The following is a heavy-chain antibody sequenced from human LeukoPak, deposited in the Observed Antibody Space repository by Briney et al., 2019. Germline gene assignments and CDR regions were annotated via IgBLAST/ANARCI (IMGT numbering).Heavy chain of an antibody. D-gene: IGHD3-9*01. CDR1: GGTFSSYT. Sequence: GASVKVPCKASGGTFSSYTISWVRQAPGQGLEWMGGIIPIFGTANYAQKFQGRVTITADESTSTAYMELSSLRSEDTAVYYCARDSPERSKGYYDILTGYYPFDYWGQGTLVTVSS. J-gene: IGHJ4*02. CDR2: IIPIFGTA. CDR3: ARDSPERSKGYYDILTGYYPFDY. V-gene: IGHV1-69*13.